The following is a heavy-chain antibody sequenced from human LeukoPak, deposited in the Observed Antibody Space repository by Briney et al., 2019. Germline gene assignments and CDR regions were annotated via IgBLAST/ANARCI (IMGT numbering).Heavy chain of an antibody. J-gene: IGHJ4*02. D-gene: IGHD3-10*01. CDR3: ARGGRSGSYPL. CDR1: GGSFSGYY. V-gene: IGHV4-34*01. CDR2: INDSENT. Sequence: SETLSLTCTVYGGSFSGYYWGWIRQPPGKGLEWIGEINDSENTNYNPSIKSRVTISLDTSKSQFSLKLSSVTAPDTALYYCARGGRSGSYPLWGQGTLVTVSS.